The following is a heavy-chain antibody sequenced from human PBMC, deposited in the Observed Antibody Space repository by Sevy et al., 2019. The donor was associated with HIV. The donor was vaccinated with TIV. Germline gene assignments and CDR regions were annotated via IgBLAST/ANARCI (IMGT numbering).Heavy chain of an antibody. V-gene: IGHV3-9*01. CDR1: GFIFDDYG. CDR3: TKVRSYGGNSFEY. CDR2: ISWNSGFI. D-gene: IGHD4-17*01. Sequence: GGSLRLSCAASGFIFDDYGMHWVRQAPGKGLEWVSAISWNSGFIGYAGSVKGPLTSSRDNAKNSLYLQMNSLRPEDTAVYYCTKVRSYGGNSFEYWGQGTLVTVSS. J-gene: IGHJ4*02.